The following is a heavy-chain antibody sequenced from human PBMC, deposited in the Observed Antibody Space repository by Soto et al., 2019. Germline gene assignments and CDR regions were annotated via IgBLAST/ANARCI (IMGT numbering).Heavy chain of an antibody. CDR1: GGTFSSYA. CDR2: IIPIFGTA. CDR3: ARGRDYSHDCGMDV. Sequence: QVQLVQSGAEVKQPGSSVKVSCKASGGTFSSYAISWVRQAPGQGLEWMGGIIPIFGTANYAQKFQGRVTITADEATSTADMELSSLRPEDTAVYYCARGRDYSHDCGMDVWGQGPTVTVSS. V-gene: IGHV1-69*12. D-gene: IGHD2-15*01. J-gene: IGHJ6*02.